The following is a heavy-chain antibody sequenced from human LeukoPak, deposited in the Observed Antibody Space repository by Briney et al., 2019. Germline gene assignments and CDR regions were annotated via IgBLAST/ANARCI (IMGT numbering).Heavy chain of an antibody. CDR3: ARGRRRDGYNSPYDY. J-gene: IGHJ4*02. D-gene: IGHD5-24*01. Sequence: SETLSLTCAVYGGSFSGYYWSWIRQPPGKGLEWIGEIYHSGSTNYNPSLKSRVTISVDTSKNQFSLKLSSVTAADTAVYYCARGRRRDGYNSPYDYWGQGTLVTVSS. CDR1: GGSFSGYY. CDR2: IYHSGST. V-gene: IGHV4-34*01.